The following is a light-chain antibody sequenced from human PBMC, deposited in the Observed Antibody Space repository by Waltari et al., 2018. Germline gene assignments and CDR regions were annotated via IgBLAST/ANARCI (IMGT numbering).Light chain of an antibody. V-gene: IGLV1-44*01. Sequence: QSVLAQPPSASGTPGQGVTVSCSGSSSNIGRQGVSWYQQVPGTAPKLLTHTDNQRPSGVPDRFSGSKSGTSASLAISGLQSEDEAHYYCAAWDDSLNGRVFGGGTEVTVL. CDR2: TDN. CDR1: SSNIGRQG. J-gene: IGLJ3*02. CDR3: AAWDDSLNGRV.